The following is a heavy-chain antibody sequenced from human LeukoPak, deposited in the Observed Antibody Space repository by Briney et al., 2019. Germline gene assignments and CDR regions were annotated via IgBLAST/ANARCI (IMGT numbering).Heavy chain of an antibody. V-gene: IGHV3-9*01. D-gene: IGHD5-18*01. J-gene: IGHJ4*02. CDR2: ITWNSGYI. Sequence: PGGSLRLSCAASGFTFDDYAMHWVRQAPGKGLEWVSGITWNSGYIGYADSVKGRFTISRDNAKNSLYLQINSLRAEDTAVYYCARGGYGFDYWGQGTLVTVSS. CDR3: ARGGYGFDY. CDR1: GFTFDDYA.